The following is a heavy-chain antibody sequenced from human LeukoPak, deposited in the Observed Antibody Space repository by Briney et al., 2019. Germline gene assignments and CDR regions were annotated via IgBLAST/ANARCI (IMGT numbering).Heavy chain of an antibody. CDR1: GYSFTSYW. CDR2: IDPSDSYT. J-gene: IGHJ6*02. CDR3: AREGYCSSTSCYWGDYYYYGMDV. V-gene: IGHV5-10-1*01. Sequence: GESLKISCKGSGYSFTSYWISWVRQMPGKGLEWMGRIDPSDSYTNYSPSFQGHVTISADKSISTAYLQWSSLKASDTAMYYCAREGYCSSTSCYWGDYYYYGMDVWGQGTTVTVS. D-gene: IGHD2-2*01.